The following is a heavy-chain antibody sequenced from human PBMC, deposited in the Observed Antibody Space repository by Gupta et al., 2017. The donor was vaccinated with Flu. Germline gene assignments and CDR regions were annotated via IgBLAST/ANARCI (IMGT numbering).Heavy chain of an antibody. Sequence: LNWVRRAPGKGLEWVAAVTGDGINTFYADSVKGRFTISRDKSKNTLYVQMNSLGAEDTAVYYCARDAMIDSGWSLSVFDFWGQGTLLTVSS. V-gene: IGHV3-23*01. CDR2: VTGDGINT. CDR3: ARDAMIDSGWSLSVFDF. D-gene: IGHD6-19*01. J-gene: IGHJ4*02.